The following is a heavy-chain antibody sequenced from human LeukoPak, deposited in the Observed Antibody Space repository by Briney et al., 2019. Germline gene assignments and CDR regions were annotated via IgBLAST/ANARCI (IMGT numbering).Heavy chain of an antibody. Sequence: KTGGSLRLSCAASGFTVSSNYMSWVRQAPGKGLEWVSSISSSSSYIYYADSVKGRFTISRDNAKNSLYLQMNSLRAEDTAVYYCARDLTIFGVAPWANWFDPWGQGTLVTVSS. D-gene: IGHD3-3*01. CDR3: ARDLTIFGVAPWANWFDP. V-gene: IGHV3-21*01. J-gene: IGHJ5*02. CDR1: GFTVSSNY. CDR2: ISSSSSYI.